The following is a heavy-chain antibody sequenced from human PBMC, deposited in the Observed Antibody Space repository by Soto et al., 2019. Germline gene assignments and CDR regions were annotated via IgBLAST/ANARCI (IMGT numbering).Heavy chain of an antibody. J-gene: IGHJ4*02. CDR1: GYTFTSYG. CDR2: ISAYNGNT. V-gene: IGHV1-18*01. CDR3: ARDSYGDPPSDY. D-gene: IGHD4-17*01. Sequence: GASVKVSCMASGYTFTSYGISWVRQAPGQGLEWMGWISAYNGNTNYAQKLQGRVTMTTDTSTSTAYMELRGLRSDDTAVYYCARDSYGDPPSDYWGQGTLVTAPQ.